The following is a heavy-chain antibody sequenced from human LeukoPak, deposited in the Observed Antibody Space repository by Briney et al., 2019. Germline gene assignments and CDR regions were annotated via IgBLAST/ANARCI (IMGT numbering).Heavy chain of an antibody. CDR2: IYHSGST. J-gene: IGHJ6*03. V-gene: IGHV4-30-2*01. Sequence: PSQTLSLTCTVSGGSISSGGYYWSWIRQPPGKGLEWIGYIYHSGSTYYNPSLKSRVTISVDRSKNQFSLKLSSVTAADTAVYYCARDRGIAAAGRGYYYYMDVWGKGTTVTVSS. D-gene: IGHD6-13*01. CDR1: GGSISSGGYY. CDR3: ARDRGIAAAGRGYYYYMDV.